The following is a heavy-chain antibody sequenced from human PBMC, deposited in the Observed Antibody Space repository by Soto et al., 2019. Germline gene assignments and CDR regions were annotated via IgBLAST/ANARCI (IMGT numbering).Heavy chain of an antibody. Sequence: GESLKITCKASGYNVNNNWIGWVRQTPGKGLELMVRIEASDSYIDYGPSFKGHVTISSDKYIKTVYLQWSSLKASDPAMYYCPSLRSLPSTIKFGIAFDXLGQVALVTVSX. CDR3: PSLRSLPSTIKFGIAFDX. D-gene: IGHD1-1*01. CDR1: GYNVNNNW. V-gene: IGHV5-10-1*01. J-gene: IGHJ4*02. CDR2: IEASDSYI.